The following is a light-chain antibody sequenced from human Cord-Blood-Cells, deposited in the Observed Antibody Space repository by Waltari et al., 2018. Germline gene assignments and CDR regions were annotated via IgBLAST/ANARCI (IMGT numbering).Light chain of an antibody. J-gene: IGKJ2*03. CDR3: QQYYSTPYS. V-gene: IGKV4-1*01. Sequence: DIVMTQYPDSLAVSLGARATIHCKSSQSVLYSSNNKNYLAWYQQKPGQPPKLLIYWASTRESGVPDRFSGSGSGTDFTLTISSLQAEDVAVYYCQQYYSTPYSFGQGTKLEIK. CDR1: QSVLYSSNNKNY. CDR2: WAS.